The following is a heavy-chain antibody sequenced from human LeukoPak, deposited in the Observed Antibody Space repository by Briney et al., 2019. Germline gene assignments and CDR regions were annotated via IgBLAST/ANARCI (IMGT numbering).Heavy chain of an antibody. D-gene: IGHD3-10*01. CDR2: INPNSGGT. J-gene: IGHJ3*02. CDR3: ARDLRPVGIWFGELSYAFDI. Sequence: ASVKVSCKASGYTFTSYYMHWVRQAPGQGLEWMGWINPNSGGTNYAQKFQGRVTMTRDTSISTAYMELSRLRSDDTAVYYCARDLRPVGIWFGELSYAFDIWGQGTMVTVSS. CDR1: GYTFTSYY. V-gene: IGHV1-2*02.